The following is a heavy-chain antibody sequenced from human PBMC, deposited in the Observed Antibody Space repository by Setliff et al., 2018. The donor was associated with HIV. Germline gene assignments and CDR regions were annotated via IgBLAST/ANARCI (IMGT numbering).Heavy chain of an antibody. CDR2: IYYSGST. Sequence: ETLSLTCTVSGCSISSYYWSWIRQPPGKGLEWIGYIYYSGSTNYNPSLKSRVTISVDTSKNQFSLKLSSVTAADTAVYYCARHKSQPYYFDYWGQGTLVTVSS. CDR1: GCSISSYY. CDR3: ARHKSQPYYFDY. J-gene: IGHJ4*02. V-gene: IGHV4-59*08.